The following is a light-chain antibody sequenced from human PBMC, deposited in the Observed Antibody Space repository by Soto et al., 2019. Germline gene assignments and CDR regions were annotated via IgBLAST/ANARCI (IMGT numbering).Light chain of an antibody. CDR1: SRDVGDYEH. V-gene: IGLV2-18*01. Sequence: QSALTQPPSVSGSPGQSVTISCTITSRDVGDYEHVSWYQLAPGPTPKLLISDVINRPSGVPDRFSGSKSGTSASLAISGLQSEDEADYYCAAWDDSLNGYVVFGGGTKLTVL. CDR3: AAWDDSLNGYVV. J-gene: IGLJ2*01. CDR2: DVI.